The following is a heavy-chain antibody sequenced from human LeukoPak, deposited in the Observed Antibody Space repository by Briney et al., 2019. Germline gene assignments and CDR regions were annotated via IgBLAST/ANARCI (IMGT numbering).Heavy chain of an antibody. V-gene: IGHV3-30*03. J-gene: IGHJ1*01. CDR2: ISYDGPIK. Sequence: PGGSLRLSCAASGLTFSAYAMHWVRQAPGKGLEWVTVISYDGPIKDYAESVKGRFTISRDNSKNTLYLQMNSLRAEDTAVYFCATGGGMAAPNAEYFHHWGQGTLVTVSS. D-gene: IGHD5-24*01. CDR3: ATGGGMAAPNAEYFHH. CDR1: GLTFSAYA.